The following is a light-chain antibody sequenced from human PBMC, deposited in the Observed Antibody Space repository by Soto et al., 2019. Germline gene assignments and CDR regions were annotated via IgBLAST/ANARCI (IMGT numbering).Light chain of an antibody. CDR1: QSISSW. CDR2: DAS. V-gene: IGKV1-5*01. J-gene: IGKJ1*01. CDR3: QQYNSYSRT. Sequence: DIQMTQAASTLSASVGDRVTITCRDSQSISSWLAWYQQKPGKAPKLLIYDASSLESGVPSRFSGSGSGTEFTLTISSLQPDDFATYYCQQYNSYSRTFGQGTKVDIK.